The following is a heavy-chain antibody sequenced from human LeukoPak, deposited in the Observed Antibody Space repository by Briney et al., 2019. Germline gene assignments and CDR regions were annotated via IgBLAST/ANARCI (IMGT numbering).Heavy chain of an antibody. D-gene: IGHD3-22*01. J-gene: IGHJ4*02. Sequence: PGGSLRLSCAASGFTFSSYGMHWVRQAPGKGLEWVAFIRYDGSNKYYADSVKGRFTISRDNSKNTLYLQMNSLRAEDTAVYYCAKLGLRWLGLFDYWGQGTLVTVSS. CDR1: GFTFSSYG. CDR2: IRYDGSNK. V-gene: IGHV3-30*02. CDR3: AKLGLRWLGLFDY.